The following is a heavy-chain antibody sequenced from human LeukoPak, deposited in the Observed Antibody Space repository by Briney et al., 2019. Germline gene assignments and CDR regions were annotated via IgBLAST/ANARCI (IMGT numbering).Heavy chain of an antibody. CDR3: ARVVVREMTYYYYGMDV. J-gene: IGHJ6*02. CDR2: ISVYNGNIKYAQNHGNT. Sequence: ASVRVSCKASGYSFLSYGISWVRQAPGQGLEWMGWISVYNGNIKYAQNHGNTKYAQNLQDRFTMTTDTSTSTAYMELRSLRSEDTAVYYCARVVVREMTYYYYGMDVWGQGTTVTVSS. V-gene: IGHV1-18*01. CDR1: GYSFLSYG. D-gene: IGHD3-10*01.